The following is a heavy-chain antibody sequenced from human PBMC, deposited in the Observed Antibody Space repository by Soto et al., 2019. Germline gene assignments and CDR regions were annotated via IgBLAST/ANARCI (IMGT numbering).Heavy chain of an antibody. CDR2: IYYSGST. J-gene: IGHJ4*02. CDR3: ASVDGYNSKIDY. Sequence: SETLSLTCTVSGGSISSYYWSWIRQPPGKGLEWIGYIYYSGSTNYNPSLKSRVTISVDTSKNQFSLKLSSVTAADTAVYYCASVDGYNSKIDYWGQGTLVTVSS. D-gene: IGHD5-12*01. CDR1: GGSISSYY. V-gene: IGHV4-59*08.